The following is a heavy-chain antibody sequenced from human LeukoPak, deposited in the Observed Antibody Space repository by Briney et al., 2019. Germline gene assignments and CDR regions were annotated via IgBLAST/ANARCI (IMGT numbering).Heavy chain of an antibody. CDR3: ARGRGGILTGP. CDR2: IYSGGST. CDR1: GFTVSNNY. D-gene: IGHD3-9*01. Sequence: PGGSLRLSCAASGFTVSNNYMSWVRQAPGKGLEWVSVIYSGGSTYYADSVKGRFTISRDNSKNTLYLQMNSLRAEDTAVYCCARGRGGILTGPWGQGTLVTVSS. J-gene: IGHJ5*02. V-gene: IGHV3-53*01.